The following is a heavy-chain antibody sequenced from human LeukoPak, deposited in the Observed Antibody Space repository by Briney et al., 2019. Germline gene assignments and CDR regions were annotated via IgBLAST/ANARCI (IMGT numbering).Heavy chain of an antibody. J-gene: IGHJ4*02. D-gene: IGHD5-18*01. CDR1: GGASSSYC. CDR2: IYYSGST. Sequence: SETLSLTWTVSGGASSSYCWSWIRQAPGKELEWIGYIYYSGSTTYDPSLKSRVTISVDTSKNQFSLKLSSVAAADTAVYYCARDRYSYGVDYWGQGTLVTVSS. V-gene: IGHV4-59*01. CDR3: ARDRYSYGVDY.